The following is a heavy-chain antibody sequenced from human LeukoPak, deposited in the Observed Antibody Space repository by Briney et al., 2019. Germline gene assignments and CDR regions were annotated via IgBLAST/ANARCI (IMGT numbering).Heavy chain of an antibody. CDR3: ARDFQNIATDF. J-gene: IGHJ4*02. CDR1: GFTFDDYA. Sequence: PGGSLRLSCAASGFTFDDYAMHWVRQAPGKGLEWVSGISWNSGSIGYADSVKGRFTISRDNAKNSLYLQMNSLRAEDTAVYYCARDFQNIATDFWGRGTPVTVSS. V-gene: IGHV3-9*01. CDR2: ISWNSGSI. D-gene: IGHD2/OR15-2a*01.